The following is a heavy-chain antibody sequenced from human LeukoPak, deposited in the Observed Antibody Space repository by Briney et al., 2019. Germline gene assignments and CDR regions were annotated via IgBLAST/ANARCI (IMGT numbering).Heavy chain of an antibody. CDR3: VVGATQGDY. Sequence: PGGSLRLCCAASGFTFSNFAMHWVRQAPGKGLEWVAVISFDESNKYYADSVKGRFTISRDNSNNTLYLQMYSLRAEDTAIYYCVVGATQGDYWGQGTLVTVSS. CDR2: ISFDESNK. CDR1: GFTFSNFA. V-gene: IGHV3-30-3*01. J-gene: IGHJ4*02. D-gene: IGHD1-26*01.